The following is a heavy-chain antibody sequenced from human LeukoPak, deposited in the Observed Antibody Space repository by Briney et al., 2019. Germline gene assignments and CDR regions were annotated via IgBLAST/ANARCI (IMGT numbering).Heavy chain of an antibody. CDR2: MDDSGAHT. V-gene: IGHV3-64*02. CDR1: GFAFSRYA. CDR3: ARDGKAKNDF. D-gene: IGHD1-26*01. J-gene: IGHJ4*02. Sequence: GGSLRLSCSASGFAFSRYAMQWVRQAPDKRLEYVSGMDDSGAHTYYADSVKGRFTMSRDNSRDTLYLQMGSLRPEDTAVYYCARDGKAKNDFWGQGTLVTVST.